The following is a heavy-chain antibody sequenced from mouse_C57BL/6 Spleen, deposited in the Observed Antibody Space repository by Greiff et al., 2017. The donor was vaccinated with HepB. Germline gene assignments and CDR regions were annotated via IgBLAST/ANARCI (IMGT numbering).Heavy chain of an antibody. D-gene: IGHD2-5*01. Sequence: QVQLQQSGAELVRPGASVTLSCKASGYTFTDYEMHWVQQTPVHGLEWIGAIDPETGGTAYNQKFKGKAILTADKSSSTAYMELRSLTSEYSAVCDCTRSRYSNYWGQGTTLTVSS. V-gene: IGHV1-15*01. CDR3: TRSRYSNY. CDR2: IDPETGGT. CDR1: GYTFTDYE. J-gene: IGHJ2*01.